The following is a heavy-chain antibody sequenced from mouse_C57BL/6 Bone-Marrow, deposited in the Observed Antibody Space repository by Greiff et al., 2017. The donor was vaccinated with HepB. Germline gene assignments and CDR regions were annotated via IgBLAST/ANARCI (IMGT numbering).Heavy chain of an antibody. J-gene: IGHJ4*01. D-gene: IGHD1-1*01. Sequence: QVQLQQPGAELVKPGASVKLSCKASGYTFTSYWMHWVKQRPGRGLEWIGRIDPNSGGTKYNEKFKSKATLTVDKPSSTAYMQLSSRTSEDSAVYYCARDRYYGSRGGAMDYWGQGTSVTVSS. CDR3: ARDRYYGSRGGAMDY. CDR2: IDPNSGGT. CDR1: GYTFTSYW. V-gene: IGHV1-72*01.